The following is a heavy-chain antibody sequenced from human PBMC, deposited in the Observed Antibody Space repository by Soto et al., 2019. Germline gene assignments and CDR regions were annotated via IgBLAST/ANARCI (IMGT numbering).Heavy chain of an antibody. V-gene: IGHV6-1*01. J-gene: IGHJ6*02. CDR3: ATEEVRAASGFHYDYGLDV. CDR2: TFYRSKLYK. D-gene: IGHD6-13*01. CDR1: VDSVSSNSAA. Sequence: SQTLSLTCVISVDSVSSNSAAWDLISQSPSRGLEWLGRTFYRSKLYKDYALSVKSRVSINLDTSKNQFSLQLKSVTPEDTAVYYCATEEVRAASGFHYDYGLDVWGQGNRVTVSS.